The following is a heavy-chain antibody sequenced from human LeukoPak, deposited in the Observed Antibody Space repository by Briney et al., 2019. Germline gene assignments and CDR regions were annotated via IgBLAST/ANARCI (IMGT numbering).Heavy chain of an antibody. CDR3: ARGDSSGWQYYFDY. D-gene: IGHD6-19*01. Sequence: GGSLRLSCAASGFTFSSYWMHWVRQAPGKGLVWVSRINSDGSSTSYADSVKGRFTISRDNAKNSLYLQMNSLRAEDTALYYCARGDSSGWQYYFDYWGQGTLVTVSS. J-gene: IGHJ4*02. CDR1: GFTFSSYW. V-gene: IGHV3-74*01. CDR2: INSDGSST.